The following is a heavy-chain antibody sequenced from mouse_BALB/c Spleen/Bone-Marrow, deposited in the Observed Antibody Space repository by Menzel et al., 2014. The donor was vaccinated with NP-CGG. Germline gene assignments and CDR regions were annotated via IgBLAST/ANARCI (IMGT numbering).Heavy chain of an antibody. Sequence: QVQLQQPGAELMKPGASVKISCKATGHTFSNYWIEWIKQRPGHGLEWIGEILPGGGSTKYNEKFKDKATFTADTSSXTAYMQLSSLTSEDSAVYYCARSGYGYYAMDYWGQGTSVTVSS. J-gene: IGHJ4*01. V-gene: IGHV1-9*01. CDR1: GHTFSNYW. CDR2: ILPGGGST. D-gene: IGHD2-2*01. CDR3: ARSGYGYYAMDY.